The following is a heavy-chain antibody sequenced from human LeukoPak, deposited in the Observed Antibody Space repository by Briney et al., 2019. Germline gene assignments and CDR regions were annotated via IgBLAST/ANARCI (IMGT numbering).Heavy chain of an antibody. J-gene: IGHJ4*02. CDR2: INTGGSST. CDR3: ARSNQADDY. CDR1: GFTFSNYW. V-gene: IGHV3-74*01. D-gene: IGHD4-11*01. Sequence: GGSLRLSCTASGFTFSNYWMHWVRQVPGKGLVWVSRINTGGSSTTYADSVKGRFTISRDNAKNTLYLQMNSLRVKDTAVYYCARSNQADDYWGQGTLVTVSS.